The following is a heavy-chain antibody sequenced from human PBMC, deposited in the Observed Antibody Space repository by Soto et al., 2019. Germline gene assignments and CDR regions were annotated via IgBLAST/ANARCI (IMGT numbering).Heavy chain of an antibody. V-gene: IGHV1-24*01. D-gene: IGHD2-2*01. CDR2: FDPEDGET. Sequence: ASVKVSCKVSGYTLTELSMHWVRQAPGKGLEWMGGFDPEDGETIYAQKFQGRVTITADESTSTAYMELSSLRSEDTAVYYCARGGDIVLVPAATGYYYYGMAVWGQGTTVTVSS. CDR3: ARGGDIVLVPAATGYYYYGMAV. CDR1: GYTLTELS. J-gene: IGHJ6*02.